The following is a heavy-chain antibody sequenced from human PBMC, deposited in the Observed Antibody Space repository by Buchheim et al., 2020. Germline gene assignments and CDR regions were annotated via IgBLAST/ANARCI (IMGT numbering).Heavy chain of an antibody. CDR3: TKEKEELITGWYSDL. CDR2: ISYDGRNK. J-gene: IGHJ2*01. D-gene: IGHD3-22*01. CDR1: GFTFISYG. V-gene: IGHV3-30*18. Sequence: QEQLVESGGGVVQPGRSLRLSCEASGFTFISYGMHWVRQAPGKGLEWVAVISYDGRNKYYADSVKGRFTISRDNYKETHYLQMNSLRAEDTAVYYCTKEKEELITGWYSDLWGRGTL.